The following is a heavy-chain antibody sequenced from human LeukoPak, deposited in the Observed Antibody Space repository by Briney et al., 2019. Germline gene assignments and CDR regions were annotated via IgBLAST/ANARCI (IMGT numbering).Heavy chain of an antibody. CDR1: GGSISSYY. D-gene: IGHD4-17*01. Sequence: PSETLSLTCTVSGGSISSYYWTWIRQPPGKGLEWIGYIHYSGSTNHNPSLKSRVTISVDTSKNQISLSLSSLTTADTAVYYCARVSYGDSLQFDYWGQGTLVTVSS. V-gene: IGHV4-59*01. J-gene: IGHJ4*01. CDR2: IHYSGST. CDR3: ARVSYGDSLQFDY.